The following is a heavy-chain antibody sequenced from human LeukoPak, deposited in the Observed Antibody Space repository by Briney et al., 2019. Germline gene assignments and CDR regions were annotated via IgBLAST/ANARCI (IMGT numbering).Heavy chain of an antibody. CDR2: MNPNSGNT. V-gene: IGHV1-8*01. CDR1: GYTFTSYD. CDR3: ARGHIDSSGYCLDY. Sequence: ASVKVSCKASGYTFTSYDINWVRQATGQGLEWMGWMNPNSGNTGYAQEFQGRVTMTRNTSISTAYMELSSLRSEDTAVYYCARGHIDSSGYCLDYWGQGTLVTVSS. J-gene: IGHJ4*02. D-gene: IGHD3-22*01.